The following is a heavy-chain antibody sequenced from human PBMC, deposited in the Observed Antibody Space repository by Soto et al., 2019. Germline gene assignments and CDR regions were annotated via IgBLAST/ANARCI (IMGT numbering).Heavy chain of an antibody. CDR1: GFPFDDFA. CDR3: ARDGASYNTEWYNNYGMDA. Sequence: PGGSLRLSCTGSGFPFDDFAINWVRQAPGKGLEWVGLIRNQSYQETTEYAAAVKGRFTISRDNAKNSVYLDVSSLRTEDTALYYCARDGASYNTEWYNNYGMDAWGQGTTVTVSS. V-gene: IGHV3-49*04. J-gene: IGHJ6*02. CDR2: IRNQSYQETT. D-gene: IGHD1-1*01.